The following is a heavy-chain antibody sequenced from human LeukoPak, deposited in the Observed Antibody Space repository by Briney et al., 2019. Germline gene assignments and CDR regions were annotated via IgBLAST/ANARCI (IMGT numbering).Heavy chain of an antibody. D-gene: IGHD6-6*01. V-gene: IGHV3-30*18. Sequence: GRSLRLSCAASGFIFSNYGMHWARQAPGKGLEWVALISYDGSNKYYTDSVKSRFTISRDNSKNTQWLQMNSLRPDDTAIYYCAKGPYRSSSGGSEIDFWGQGTLVIVSS. CDR3: AKGPYRSSSGGSEIDF. CDR1: GFIFSNYG. J-gene: IGHJ4*02. CDR2: ISYDGSNK.